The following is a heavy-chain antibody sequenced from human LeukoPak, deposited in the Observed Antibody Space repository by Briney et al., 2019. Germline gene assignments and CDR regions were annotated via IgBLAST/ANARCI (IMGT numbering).Heavy chain of an antibody. Sequence: SGTLSLTCAVSGGSISSSNWWSWVRQPPGKGLEWIGEIYHSGSTNYNPSLKSRVTISVDKSKNQFSLKLSSVTAADTAVYYCARRKHYYGSGNYPDAFDIWGQGTMVTVSS. CDR1: GGSISSSNW. D-gene: IGHD3-10*01. V-gene: IGHV4-4*02. J-gene: IGHJ3*02. CDR3: ARRKHYYGSGNYPDAFDI. CDR2: IYHSGST.